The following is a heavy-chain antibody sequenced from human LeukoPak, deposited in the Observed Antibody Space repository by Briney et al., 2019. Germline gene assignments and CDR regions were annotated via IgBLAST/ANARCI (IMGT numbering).Heavy chain of an antibody. J-gene: IGHJ4*02. CDR2: ISYDGSNK. CDR3: VKGGGYYYDSSGFGTQDDY. V-gene: IGHV3-30*04. D-gene: IGHD3-22*01. Sequence: GGSLRLSCAASGFTFSSYAMHWVRQAPGKGLEWVAVISYDGSNKYYADSVKGRFTISRDNSKNTLYLQMNSLRAEDTAVYYCVKGGGYYYDSSGFGTQDDYWGQGTLVTVSS. CDR1: GFTFSSYA.